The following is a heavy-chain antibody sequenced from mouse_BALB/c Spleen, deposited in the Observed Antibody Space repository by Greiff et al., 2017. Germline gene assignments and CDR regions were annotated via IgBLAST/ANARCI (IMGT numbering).Heavy chain of an antibody. D-gene: IGHD1-1*01. CDR2: IDPENGNT. V-gene: IGHV14-1*02. Sequence: EVQLQQSGAELVRPGALVKLSCKASGFNIKDYYMHWVKQRPEQGLEWIGWIDPENGNTIYDPKFQGKASITADTSSNTDYLQLSSLTSEDTAVYYCASFLSTEGYFDVWGAGTTVTVSS. CDR3: ASFLSTEGYFDV. CDR1: GFNIKDYY. J-gene: IGHJ1*01.